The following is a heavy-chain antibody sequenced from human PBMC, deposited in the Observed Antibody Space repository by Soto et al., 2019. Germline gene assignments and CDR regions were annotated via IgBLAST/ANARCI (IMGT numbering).Heavy chain of an antibody. CDR3: ASVAGGAHYYYYGMDV. J-gene: IGHJ6*02. V-gene: IGHV1-69*13. CDR2: IIPIFGTA. Sequence: SVKVSCKASGGTFSSYAISWVRQAPGQGLEWMGGIIPIFGTANYAQKFQGRVTITADESTSTAYMELSSLRSEDTAVYYCASVAGGAHYYYYGMDVWGQGTTVTVSS. D-gene: IGHD2-21*01. CDR1: GGTFSSYA.